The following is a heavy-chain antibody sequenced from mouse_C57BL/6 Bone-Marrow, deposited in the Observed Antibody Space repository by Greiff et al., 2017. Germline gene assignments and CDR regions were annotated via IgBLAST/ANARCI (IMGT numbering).Heavy chain of an antibody. CDR3: ARQTSALDY. Sequence: EVKVVESDGGLVQPGSSMKLPCTTSGFSISDYYMALVRQVPEKGLEWVANINYDGSSTYYLDSLKSLFIISRDNAKNILYLQMSSLKSEDTATYYCARQTSALDYWAEGTTRTVSS. CDR2: INYDGSST. J-gene: IGHJ2*01. CDR1: GFSISDYY. V-gene: IGHV5-16*01. D-gene: IGHD3-1*01.